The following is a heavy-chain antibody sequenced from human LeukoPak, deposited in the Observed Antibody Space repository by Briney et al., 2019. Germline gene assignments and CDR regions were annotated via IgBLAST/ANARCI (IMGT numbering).Heavy chain of an antibody. D-gene: IGHD3-3*01. CDR1: GFTFSSYA. CDR2: ISGSGGST. V-gene: IGHV3-23*01. CDR3: GGSLRFLEWLSPHNY. Sequence: GGSLRLSCAASGFTFSSYAMSWVHQAPGKGLEWVSAISGSGGSTYYADSVKGRFTISRDNSKNTLYLQMNSLRAEDTAVYYCGGSLRFLEWLSPHNYWGQGTLVTVSS. J-gene: IGHJ4*02.